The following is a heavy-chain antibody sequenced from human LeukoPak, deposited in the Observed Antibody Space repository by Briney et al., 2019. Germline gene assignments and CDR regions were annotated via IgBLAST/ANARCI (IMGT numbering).Heavy chain of an antibody. CDR3: AKAATTGNSYYYGMDV. Sequence: GGSLRLSCAASGFTFTNYAMSWVRQAPGKGLEGVSAISGNGGNTYYADSVKGRFTISRDNSKNTLYLQMNSLRADDTAVYYCAKAATTGNSYYYGMDVWGQGTTVTVSS. J-gene: IGHJ6*02. D-gene: IGHD1-1*01. CDR2: ISGNGGNT. CDR1: GFTFTNYA. V-gene: IGHV3-23*01.